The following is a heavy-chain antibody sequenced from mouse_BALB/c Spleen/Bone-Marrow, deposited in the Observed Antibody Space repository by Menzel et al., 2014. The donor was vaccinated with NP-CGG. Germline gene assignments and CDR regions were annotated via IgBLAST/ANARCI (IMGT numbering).Heavy chain of an antibody. V-gene: IGHV1-14*01. CDR1: GYTFTSYV. J-gene: IGHJ3*01. D-gene: IGHD2-14*01. Sequence: VQLQHSGPGLVKPGASVKMSCKASGYTFTSYVMHWVKQKPGQGPEWIGYINPYNDGTKYNEKFKGKATLTSDKSSSTAYMELSSLTSEDSAVYYCASPYYRYDGFAYWGQGTLVTVSA. CDR2: INPYNDGT. CDR3: ASPYYRYDGFAY.